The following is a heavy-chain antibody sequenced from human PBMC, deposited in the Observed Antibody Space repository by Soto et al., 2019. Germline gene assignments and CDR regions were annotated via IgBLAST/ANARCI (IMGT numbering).Heavy chain of an antibody. CDR3: ARDPSSGWYDY. Sequence: DSVKVSCKASGYTFTSYAMHWMRQAPGQRLEWMGWINAGNGNTKYSQKFQGRVTITRDTSASTAYMELSSLRSEDTAVYYCARDPSSGWYDYWGQGTLVTVSS. D-gene: IGHD6-19*01. V-gene: IGHV1-3*01. CDR2: INAGNGNT. J-gene: IGHJ4*02. CDR1: GYTFTSYA.